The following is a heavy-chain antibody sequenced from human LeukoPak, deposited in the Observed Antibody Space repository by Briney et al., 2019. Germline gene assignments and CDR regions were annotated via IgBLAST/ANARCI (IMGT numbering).Heavy chain of an antibody. CDR2: ISSSSSYI. V-gene: IGHV3-21*01. CDR3: AVPYCSSTSCPEGY. CDR1: GFTFSSYE. J-gene: IGHJ4*02. D-gene: IGHD2-2*01. Sequence: GGSLRLSCAASGFTFSSYEMNWVRQAPGKGLEWVSSISSSSSYIYYADSVKGRFTISRDNAKNSLYLQMNSLRAEDTAVYYCAVPYCSSTSCPEGYWGQGTLVTVSS.